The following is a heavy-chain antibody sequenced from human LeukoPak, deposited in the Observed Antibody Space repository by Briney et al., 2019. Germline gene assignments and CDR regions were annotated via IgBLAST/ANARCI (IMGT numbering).Heavy chain of an antibody. V-gene: IGHV4-59*01. CDR2: IYYSGST. D-gene: IGHD1-20*01. CDR1: GGSINSYY. Sequence: SETLSLTCTVSGGSINSYYWSWIRQPPGEGLEWIGYIYYSGSTNYNPSLKSRVTISVDTSKNQFSLKLSSVTAADTAVYYCARGGYNWNYWGQGTLVTVSS. CDR3: ARGGYNWNY. J-gene: IGHJ4*02.